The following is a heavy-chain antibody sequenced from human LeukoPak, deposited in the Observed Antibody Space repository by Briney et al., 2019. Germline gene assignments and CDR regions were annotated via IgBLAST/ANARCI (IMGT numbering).Heavy chain of an antibody. CDR1: GFSFSNYN. Sequence: GGSLRLSCAASGFSFSNYNMNWVRQAPGKGLEWVSSISASSIYINYADSVKGRFTISRDNAKNSLYLQMNSLRAEDTAVYYCARENWGAFDCWGQGTLVTVSS. CDR2: ISASSIYI. J-gene: IGHJ4*02. V-gene: IGHV3-21*01. CDR3: ARENWGAFDC. D-gene: IGHD7-27*01.